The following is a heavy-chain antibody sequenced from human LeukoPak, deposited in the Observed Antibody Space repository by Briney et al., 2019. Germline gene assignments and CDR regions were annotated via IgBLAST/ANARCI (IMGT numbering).Heavy chain of an antibody. CDR3: ARSELVFDY. CDR2: TYYRSKWYN. V-gene: IGHV6-1*01. J-gene: IGHJ4*02. Sequence: SQTLSLTCAISGDSFSSNSAAWNWLRQSPARGLEWLGRTYYRSKWYNDYAVSVKSRITINPDTSKNQFSLQLNSVTPEDTAVYYCARSELVFDYWGQGTLVTVSS. D-gene: IGHD6-6*01. CDR1: GDSFSSNSAA.